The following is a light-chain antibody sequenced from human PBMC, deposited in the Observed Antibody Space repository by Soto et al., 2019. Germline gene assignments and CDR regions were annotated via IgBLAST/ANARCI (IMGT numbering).Light chain of an antibody. V-gene: IGKV3-20*01. CDR1: QSVSSSY. CDR3: QQYGSSPYT. CDR2: GAS. Sequence: EIVLTQSPGTLSLSPGEIATLSCRASQSVSSSYLAWYQQKPGQAPRLLIYGASTRATGIPDRFSGSGSRTDVTLTISRLEPEDLAVYYCQQYGSSPYTFGQGTKLEIK. J-gene: IGKJ2*01.